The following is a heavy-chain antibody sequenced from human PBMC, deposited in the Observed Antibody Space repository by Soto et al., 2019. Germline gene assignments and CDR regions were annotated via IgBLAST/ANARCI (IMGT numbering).Heavy chain of an antibody. CDR1: GFTFSDYY. CDR2: ISSSSSYT. J-gene: IGHJ4*02. D-gene: IGHD3-22*01. Sequence: QVQLVESGGGLVKPGGSLRLSCAASGFTFSDYYMSWIRQAPGKGLEWVSYISSSSSYTNYADSVKGRFTISRDNAKNSLYLQMNSLRAEDTAVYYCARSVDSSGYHPFDYWGQGTLVTVSS. V-gene: IGHV3-11*06. CDR3: ARSVDSSGYHPFDY.